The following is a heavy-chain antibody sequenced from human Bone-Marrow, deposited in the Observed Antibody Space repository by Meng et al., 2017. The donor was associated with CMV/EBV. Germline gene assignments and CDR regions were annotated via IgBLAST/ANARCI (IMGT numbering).Heavy chain of an antibody. J-gene: IGHJ4*02. CDR3: SHSRRIAAQQRFES. CDR2: IYWNDDK. CDR1: GFSLRSSGVG. D-gene: IGHD6-6*01. V-gene: IGHV2-5*01. Sequence: SGPTLVKPTETLTLTCTFSGFSLRSSGVGVAWIRQPPGKALEWLAVIYWNDDKRYNPSLKSRLTITKDTSKNQVVLTMTNMDPVDTATFYCSHSRRIAAQQRFESWGQGTLVTVSS.